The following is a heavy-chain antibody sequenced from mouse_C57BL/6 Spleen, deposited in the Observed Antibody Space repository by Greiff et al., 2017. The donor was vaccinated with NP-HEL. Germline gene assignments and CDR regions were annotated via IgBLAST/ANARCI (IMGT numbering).Heavy chain of an antibody. V-gene: IGHV5-4*01. CDR2: ISDGGSYT. J-gene: IGHJ3*01. D-gene: IGHD2-1*01. CDR3: ARDVYYGNLAWFAY. Sequence: EVKLVESGGGLVKPGGSLKLSCAASGFTFSSYAMSWVRQTPEKRLEWVATISDGGSYTYYPDNVKGRFTISRDNAKNNLYLQMSHLKSEDTAMYYCARDVYYGNLAWFAYWGQGTLVTVSA. CDR1: GFTFSSYA.